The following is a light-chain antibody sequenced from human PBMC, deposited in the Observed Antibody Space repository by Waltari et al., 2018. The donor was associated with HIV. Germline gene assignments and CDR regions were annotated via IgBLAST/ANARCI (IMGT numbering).Light chain of an antibody. CDR3: SSYTSSSLEI. CDR1: SSDVGGYNY. J-gene: IGLJ2*01. Sequence: QSALTQPASVYGSPGQSITISCTGTSSDVGGYNYVSWYQQHPGKAPKLMIYEVTNRPSGVSNRFSGSKSGNTASLTISGLQVEDEADYYCSSYTSSSLEIFGGGTKLTVL. V-gene: IGLV2-14*03. CDR2: EVT.